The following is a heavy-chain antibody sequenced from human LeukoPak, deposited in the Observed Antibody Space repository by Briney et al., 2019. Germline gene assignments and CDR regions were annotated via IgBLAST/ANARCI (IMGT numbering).Heavy chain of an antibody. Sequence: PSETLSLTCAVYGGSFSSYYWSWIRKPPGKGLEWIGYIYYSGSTYYNPSLKSRVTISVDTSKNQFSLKLSSVTAADTAVYYCARAPYSSGWNYYYYGMDVWGQGTTVTVSS. CDR3: ARAPYSSGWNYYYYGMDV. CDR1: GGSFSSYY. J-gene: IGHJ6*02. D-gene: IGHD6-19*01. CDR2: IYYSGST. V-gene: IGHV4-30-4*08.